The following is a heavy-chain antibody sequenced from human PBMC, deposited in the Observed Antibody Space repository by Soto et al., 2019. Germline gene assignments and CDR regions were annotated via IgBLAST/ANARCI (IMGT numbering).Heavy chain of an antibody. CDR3: ARGPLGSTSQHDAFDI. Sequence: QVQLQQWGAGLLKPSETLSLTCAVYGGSFSGYYWSWIRQPPGKGLEWIGEINHSGSTNYNPSLKSRVTIAVDTSKNQFSLKLSSVPAADTAVYYCARGPLGSTSQHDAFDIWGQGTMVTVSS. CDR1: GGSFSGYY. J-gene: IGHJ3*02. D-gene: IGHD2-2*01. V-gene: IGHV4-34*01. CDR2: INHSGST.